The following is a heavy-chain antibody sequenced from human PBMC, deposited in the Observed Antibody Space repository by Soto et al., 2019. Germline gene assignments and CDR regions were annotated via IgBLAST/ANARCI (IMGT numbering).Heavy chain of an antibody. Sequence: SETLSLTCTVSGGSIGNYYLNWIRQPPGKGLEGIGNIDYSGSTNYNPSLKRRVNISIDTSKNQFSLKLSSLPAADTAVYYCARHLTYCSAGSCYSDFPYYGMDVWGQGTTVTVSS. J-gene: IGHJ6*02. CDR2: IDYSGST. CDR1: GGSIGNYY. D-gene: IGHD2-15*01. V-gene: IGHV4-59*08. CDR3: ARHLTYCSAGSCYSDFPYYGMDV.